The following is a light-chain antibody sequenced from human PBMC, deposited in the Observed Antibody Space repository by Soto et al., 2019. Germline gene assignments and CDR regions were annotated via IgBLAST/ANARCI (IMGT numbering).Light chain of an antibody. CDR3: SSYTSSSKGV. V-gene: IGLV2-14*03. Sequence: QSVLTQPASVSGSPGESITISCNGTSSDVGIYNYVSWYQQHPGKAPKLMIYDVSNRPSGVSNRFSGSKSGNTASLTISGLQAEDEADYYCSSYTSSSKGVFGTGTKVTVL. CDR1: SSDVGIYNY. J-gene: IGLJ1*01. CDR2: DVS.